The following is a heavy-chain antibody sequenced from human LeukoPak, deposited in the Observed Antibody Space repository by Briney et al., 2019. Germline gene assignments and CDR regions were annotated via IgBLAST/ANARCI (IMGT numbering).Heavy chain of an antibody. Sequence: GGSLRLSCAASGFTFSSFAMTWVRQAPGKGLEWVSTVSGSAGRTDYADSVKGRFTISRDNLRNTLYLQMNGLRAEDTAVYYCAKNRGHCVDGVCHNYYYMDVWGRGTTVTVSS. CDR3: AKNRGHCVDGVCHNYYYMDV. CDR1: GFTFSSFA. V-gene: IGHV3-23*01. D-gene: IGHD2-8*02. J-gene: IGHJ6*03. CDR2: VSGSAGRT.